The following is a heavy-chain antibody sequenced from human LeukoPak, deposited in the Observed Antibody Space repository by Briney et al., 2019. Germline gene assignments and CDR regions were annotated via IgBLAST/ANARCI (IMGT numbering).Heavy chain of an antibody. D-gene: IGHD3-9*01. CDR3: STDRRLTGLFDF. CDR2: IKRRSDGETT. Sequence: GGSLRLSCVASGFTFTNTWMTWVRQAPGKGLVWVARIKRRSDGETTDYAALVKGRFTISRDDSKNTLYLQMNNLKTEDTAVYYCSTDRRLTGLFDFWGQGTQVTVSS. V-gene: IGHV3-15*01. J-gene: IGHJ4*02. CDR1: GFTFTNTW.